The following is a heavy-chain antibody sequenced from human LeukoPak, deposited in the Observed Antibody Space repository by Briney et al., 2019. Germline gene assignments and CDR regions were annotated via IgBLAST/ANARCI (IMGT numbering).Heavy chain of an antibody. CDR1: GYTFTGYY. J-gene: IGHJ4*02. V-gene: IGHV1-2*02. CDR2: INPNSGGT. D-gene: IGHD6-13*01. Sequence: GASVKVSCKASGYTFTGYYMHWVRQAPGQGLEWMGWINPNSGGTNYAQKFQGRVTMTRDTSISTAYMELGRLRSDDTAVYYCARVIAAARAPIDYWGQGTLVTVYS. CDR3: ARVIAAARAPIDY.